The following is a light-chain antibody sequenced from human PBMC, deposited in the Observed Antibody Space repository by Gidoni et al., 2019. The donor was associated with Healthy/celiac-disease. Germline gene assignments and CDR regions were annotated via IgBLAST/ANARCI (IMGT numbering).Light chain of an antibody. CDR1: QSVSSSY. J-gene: IGKJ2*04. CDR2: GAS. V-gene: IGKV3-20*01. Sequence: TLSLSPGERATLSCRASQSVSSSYLAWYQQKPGQAPRLLIYGASSRATGIPDRFSGSGSGTDFTLTISRLEPEDFAVYYCQQYGSSPGCSFGQGTKLEIK. CDR3: QQYGSSPGCS.